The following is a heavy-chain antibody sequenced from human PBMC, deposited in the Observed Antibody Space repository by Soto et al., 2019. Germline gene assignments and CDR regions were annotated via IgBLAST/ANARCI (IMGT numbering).Heavy chain of an antibody. V-gene: IGHV3-30-3*01. D-gene: IGHD6-13*01. CDR1: GFTFSSYA. J-gene: IGHJ4*02. Sequence: VQLLESGGGLVQPGGSLRLSCAASGFTFSSYAMHWVRQAPGKGLEWVAVISYDGSNKYYADSVKGRFTISRDNSKNTLYLQMNSLRAEDTAVYYCARVGEQQLVLDYFDYWGQGTLVTVSS. CDR2: ISYDGSNK. CDR3: ARVGEQQLVLDYFDY.